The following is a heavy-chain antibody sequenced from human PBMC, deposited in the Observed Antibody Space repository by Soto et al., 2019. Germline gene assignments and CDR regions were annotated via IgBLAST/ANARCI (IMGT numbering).Heavy chain of an antibody. J-gene: IGHJ5*02. CDR1: GFTCSSSA. V-gene: IGHV1-58*01. Sequence: SVKVSCKTSGFTCSSSAVHWVRQARGHRLQWIGWIDVGSANANYAQMLQERVTISRDMSTSTAYMELSSLRPQDTAVYYCARPRSHSSGYYPYWFDPWRQGILVNVSS. D-gene: IGHD3-22*01. CDR3: ARPRSHSSGYYPYWFDP. CDR2: IDVGSANA.